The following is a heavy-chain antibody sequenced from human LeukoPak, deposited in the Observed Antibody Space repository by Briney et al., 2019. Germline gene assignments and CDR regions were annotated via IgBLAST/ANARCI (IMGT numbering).Heavy chain of an antibody. CDR1: GFTFSSSA. CDR3: AKAPSRSGWYVGFSWFDP. V-gene: IGHV3-30*18. J-gene: IGHJ5*02. D-gene: IGHD6-19*01. Sequence: GGSLRLSCAASGFTFSSSAMTWVRQAPGKGLEWVAGVSYDGSNKYYVDSVKGRFTVSRDNSKNTLYLQMSGLRAEDTAVYYCAKAPSRSGWYVGFSWFDPWGQGTLVTVSS. CDR2: VSYDGSNK.